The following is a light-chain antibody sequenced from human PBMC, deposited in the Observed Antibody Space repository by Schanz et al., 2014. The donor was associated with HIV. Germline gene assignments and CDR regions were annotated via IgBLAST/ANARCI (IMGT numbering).Light chain of an antibody. CDR2: GNN. V-gene: IGLV1-40*01. J-gene: IGLJ3*02. CDR1: SSNIGAGHD. CDR3: QTYDNSLSGWV. Sequence: QSVLTQPPSMSRAPGQRVAISCTGSSSNIGAGHDVHWYQQLPGTAPKLLIYGNNNRPSGVPDRFSASKSGTSASLAITGLQAEDEADYYCQTYDNSLSGWVFGGGTKLTVL.